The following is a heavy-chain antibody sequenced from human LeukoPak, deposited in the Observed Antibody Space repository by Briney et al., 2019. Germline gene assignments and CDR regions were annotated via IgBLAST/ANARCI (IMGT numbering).Heavy chain of an antibody. J-gene: IGHJ4*02. CDR1: GFTFSSYS. CDR3: ARLIGRSYYLDY. D-gene: IGHD1-26*01. V-gene: IGHV3-21*01. CDR2: ISSSSSYI. Sequence: SGGSLRLSCAASGFTFSSYSMNWVRQAPGKGLEWVSSISSSSSYIYYADSVKGRFTISRDNAKNSLYLQMNSLRAEDTAVYYCARLIGRSYYLDYWGQGTLVTVSS.